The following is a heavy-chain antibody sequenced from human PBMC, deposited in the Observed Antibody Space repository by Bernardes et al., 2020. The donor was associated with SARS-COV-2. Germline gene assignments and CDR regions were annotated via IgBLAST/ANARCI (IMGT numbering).Heavy chain of an antibody. V-gene: IGHV5-51*01. Sequence: GEPLKISGKASGYSFTYYWIGWVRQMPGKGLEWMGIIYPGDSNTRYSPSFQGQVTISADKSISTAYLQWSSLKASDTAIYYCARLRGEVVAANVNWFDPWGQGTLVTVSS. CDR1: GYSFTYYW. CDR3: ARLRGEVVAANVNWFDP. D-gene: IGHD2-15*01. J-gene: IGHJ5*02. CDR2: IYPGDSNT.